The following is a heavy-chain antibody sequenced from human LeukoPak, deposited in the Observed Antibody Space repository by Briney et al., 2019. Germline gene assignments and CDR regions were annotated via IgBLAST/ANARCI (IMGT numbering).Heavy chain of an antibody. CDR3: ARGGGLDV. D-gene: IGHD3-16*01. V-gene: IGHV3-7*03. J-gene: IGHJ6*02. Sequence: GGSLRLSCAASGFTFSSYWMSWVRQAPGKGLEWVASINHNGNVNYYVVSVKGRFTISRDNAKNSLYLQMSNLRAEDTAVYFCARGGGLDVWGQGATVTVSS. CDR2: INHNGNVN. CDR1: GFTFSSYW.